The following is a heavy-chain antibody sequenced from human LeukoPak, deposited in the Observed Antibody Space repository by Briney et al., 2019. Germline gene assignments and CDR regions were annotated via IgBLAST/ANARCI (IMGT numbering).Heavy chain of an antibody. J-gene: IGHJ3*02. CDR2: INHSGST. V-gene: IGHV4-34*01. Sequence: SETLSLTCAVYGGSFSGYYWSWIRQPPGKGLEWIGEINHSGSTHYNPSLKSRVTISVDTSKNQFSLKLSSVTAADTAVYYCAREDSSGPQYQTDAFDIWGQGTMVTVSS. CDR3: AREDSSGPQYQTDAFDI. CDR1: GGSFSGYY. D-gene: IGHD6-19*01.